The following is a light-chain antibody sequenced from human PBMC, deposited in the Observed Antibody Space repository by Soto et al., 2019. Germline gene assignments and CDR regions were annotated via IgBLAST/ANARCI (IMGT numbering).Light chain of an antibody. J-gene: IGKJ1*01. CDR2: SAS. Sequence: EVVLTQSPATLSLSPGDRAALSCKASQSVHNYLAWYQQKPGQAPRLLIHSASSRATGIPDRFSASGSGTDFTLTISDVQPEDFALYYCHQRQSWPRTFGQGTKVDIK. CDR1: QSVHNY. CDR3: HQRQSWPRT. V-gene: IGKV3-11*01.